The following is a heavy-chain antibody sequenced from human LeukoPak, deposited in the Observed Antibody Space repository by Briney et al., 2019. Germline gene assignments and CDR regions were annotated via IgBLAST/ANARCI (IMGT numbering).Heavy chain of an antibody. J-gene: IGHJ5*02. Sequence: PSETLSLTCTVSGDSISSYDWSWIRQPPGKGLEWIGYIYNSGSTNYNSSLKSRVTISVDTSKNQFSLKLTSVTAADTAVYYCARRYCTSTTCWFDPWGQGTLVTVSS. CDR2: IYNSGST. V-gene: IGHV4-59*01. CDR3: ARRYCTSTTCWFDP. D-gene: IGHD2-2*01. CDR1: GDSISSYD.